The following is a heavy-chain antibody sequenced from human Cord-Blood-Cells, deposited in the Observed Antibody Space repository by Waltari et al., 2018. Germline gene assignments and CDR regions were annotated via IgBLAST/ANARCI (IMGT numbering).Heavy chain of an antibody. D-gene: IGHD2-2*02. CDR3: ARDGSVPAAIGWFDP. CDR2: IYHSGST. Sequence: QVQLQESGPGLVKPSETLSLTCTVSGYSISSGYYWGWIRQPPGKGLEWIGSIYHSGSTYYNPSLKSRVTISVDTSKNQFSLKLSSVTAADTAVYYCARDGSVPAAIGWFDPLGQGTLVTVSS. J-gene: IGHJ5*02. CDR1: GYSISSGYY. V-gene: IGHV4-38-2*02.